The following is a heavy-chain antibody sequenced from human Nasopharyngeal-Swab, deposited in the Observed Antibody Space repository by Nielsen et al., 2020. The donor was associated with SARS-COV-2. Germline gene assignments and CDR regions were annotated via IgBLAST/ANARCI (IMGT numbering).Heavy chain of an antibody. Sequence: ASVKVSCKASGGTFSSYAISWVRQAPGQGLEWMGVITPSGGATNYARKFQGRVTMTRDPSTSTVYLDLSSLKSEDTAVYFCAREPGGIVAPGRHFDPWGQGTLVTVSS. D-gene: IGHD6-13*01. J-gene: IGHJ5*02. CDR2: ITPSGGAT. CDR3: AREPGGIVAPGRHFDP. V-gene: IGHV1-46*01. CDR1: GGTFSSYA.